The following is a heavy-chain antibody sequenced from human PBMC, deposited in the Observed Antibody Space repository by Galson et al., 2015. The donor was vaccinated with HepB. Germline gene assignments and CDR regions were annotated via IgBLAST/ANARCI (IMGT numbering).Heavy chain of an antibody. CDR1: GGTFSSYA. CDR3: ARDRGSYLGLNWFDP. D-gene: IGHD1-26*01. J-gene: IGHJ5*02. CDR2: IIPIFGTA. Sequence: SVKVSCKASGGTFSSYAISWVRQALGQGLEWMGGIIPIFGTANYAQKFQGGVTITADESTSTAYMELSSLRSEDTAVYYCARDRGSYLGLNWFDPWGQGTLVTVSS. V-gene: IGHV1-69*13.